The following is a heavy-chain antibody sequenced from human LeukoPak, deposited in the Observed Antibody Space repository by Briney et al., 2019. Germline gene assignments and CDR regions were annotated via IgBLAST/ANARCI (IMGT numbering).Heavy chain of an antibody. J-gene: IGHJ4*02. CDR1: GFTVSSNY. CDR2: IYSGGST. Sequence: HPGGSLRLSCAASGFTVSSNYMSWVRQAPGKGLEWVSVIYSGGSTYYADSVEGRFTISRDNSKNTLYLQMNSLRAEDTAVYYCARDQDYYFDYWGQGTLVTVSS. V-gene: IGHV3-53*01. D-gene: IGHD2-15*01. CDR3: ARDQDYYFDY.